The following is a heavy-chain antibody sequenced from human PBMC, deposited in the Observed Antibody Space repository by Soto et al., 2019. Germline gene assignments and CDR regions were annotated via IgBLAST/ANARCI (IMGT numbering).Heavy chain of an antibody. Sequence: PSVKVSCKASGDTFTGYYMHWVRQAPGQGLEWMGWINPNSGGTNYAQKFQGRVTMTRDTSISTAYMEMRRLRSDDTAVYYCARARNNKIFDYWGQGTLVTVSS. J-gene: IGHJ4*02. V-gene: IGHV1-2*02. CDR1: GDTFTGYY. CDR2: INPNSGGT. CDR3: ARARNNKIFDY.